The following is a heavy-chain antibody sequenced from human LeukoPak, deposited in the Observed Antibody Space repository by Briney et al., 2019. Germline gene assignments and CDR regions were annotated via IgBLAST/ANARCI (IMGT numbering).Heavy chain of an antibody. V-gene: IGHV3-23*01. D-gene: IGHD5-18*01. J-gene: IGHJ5*02. Sequence: GGSLRLSCAASGFTLSSYAMSWVRQAPGKGLEWVSAISGSGGSTYYADSVKGRFTISRDNSKNTLYLQMNSLRAEDTAVYYCAKDALSRGVVDTAMFKRGWFDPWGQGTLVTVSS. CDR3: AKDALSRGVVDTAMFKRGWFDP. CDR1: GFTLSSYA. CDR2: ISGSGGST.